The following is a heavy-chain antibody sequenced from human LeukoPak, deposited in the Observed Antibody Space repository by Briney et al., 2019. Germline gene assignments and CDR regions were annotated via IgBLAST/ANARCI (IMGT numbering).Heavy chain of an antibody. J-gene: IGHJ4*02. CDR3: AREKSGTYWIFWDY. V-gene: IGHV1-18*01. D-gene: IGHD3-9*01. CDR1: GYTFTSYG. Sequence: GASVKVSCKASGYTFTSYGISWVRQAPGQGLEWMGWISAYNGNTNYAQKLQGRVTMTTDTSTSTAYLELRSLRSDDTAVYYCAREKSGTYWIFWDYWGQGTLVTVSS. CDR2: ISAYNGNT.